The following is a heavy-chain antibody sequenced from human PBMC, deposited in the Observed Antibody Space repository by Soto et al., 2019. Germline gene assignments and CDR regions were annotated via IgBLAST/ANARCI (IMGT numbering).Heavy chain of an antibody. Sequence: PGESLKISCKGSGYSFDTWWIGWVRQMPGKGLEWMGIIYPGDSDTRYSPSFQGQVTISADKSINTAYLQWRSLKAADTAVYYCARHHGSPGSYFGMDVWGQGTTVTVSS. CDR1: GYSFDTWW. J-gene: IGHJ6*02. V-gene: IGHV5-51*01. CDR3: ARHHGSPGSYFGMDV. CDR2: IYPGDSDT. D-gene: IGHD6-13*01.